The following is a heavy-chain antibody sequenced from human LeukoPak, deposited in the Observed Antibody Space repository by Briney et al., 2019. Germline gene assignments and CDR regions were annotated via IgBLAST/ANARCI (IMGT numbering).Heavy chain of an antibody. D-gene: IGHD6-13*01. CDR1: GYTLTELS. CDR2: FDPEDGET. V-gene: IGHV1-24*01. J-gene: IGHJ6*02. Sequence: ASVKVSCKVSGYTLTELSMHWVRQAPGKGLEWMGGFDPEDGETIYAQKFQGRVTMTEDTSTDTAYMELSSLRSEDTAVYYCGYSSSSYYYYGMDVWGQRTTVTVSS. CDR3: GYSSSSYYYYGMDV.